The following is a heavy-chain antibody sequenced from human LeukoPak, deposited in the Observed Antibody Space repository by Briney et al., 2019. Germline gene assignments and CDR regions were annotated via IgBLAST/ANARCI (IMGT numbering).Heavy chain of an antibody. V-gene: IGHV3-66*01. Sequence: GGSLRLSCAASGFTFSSYAMSWVRQAPGKGLEWVSVIYSGGSTYYADSVKGRFTISRDNSKNTLYLQMNSLRAEDTAVYYCARNGGSSWPFDPWGQGTLVTVSS. CDR3: ARNGGSSWPFDP. D-gene: IGHD6-13*01. CDR2: IYSGGST. J-gene: IGHJ5*02. CDR1: GFTFSSYA.